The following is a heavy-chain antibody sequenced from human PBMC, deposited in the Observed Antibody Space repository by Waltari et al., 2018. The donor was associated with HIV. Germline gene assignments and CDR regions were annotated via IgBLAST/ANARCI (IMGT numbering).Heavy chain of an antibody. Sequence: ESGGGRAKPGGTLKLSCSGSGLTLKTYSVSWIRQTPGRGLEWISSISDDSSFIYYADSVKGRFTVSRDNVRNSVFLQMNDVRAEDTAKYFCGAFLCAEDCRDGFDVWGQGTMVTVSS. D-gene: IGHD2-21*02. J-gene: IGHJ3*01. CDR1: GLTLKTYS. CDR3: GAFLCAEDCRDGFDV. CDR2: ISDDSSFI. V-gene: IGHV3-21*06.